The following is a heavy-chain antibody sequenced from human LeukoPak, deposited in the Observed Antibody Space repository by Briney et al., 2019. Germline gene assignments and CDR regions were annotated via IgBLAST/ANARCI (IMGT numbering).Heavy chain of an antibody. V-gene: IGHV4-31*03. CDR1: GGSISSGGYY. J-gene: IGHJ3*02. CDR3: ARDCSSTSCYSLRAFDI. Sequence: SETLSLTCTVSGGSISSGGYYWSWIRQHPGKDLEWIGYIYYSGSTYYNPSLKSRVTISVDTSKNQFSLKLSSVTAADTAVYYCARDCSSTSCYSLRAFDIWGKGQWSPSLQ. D-gene: IGHD2-2*02. CDR2: IYYSGST.